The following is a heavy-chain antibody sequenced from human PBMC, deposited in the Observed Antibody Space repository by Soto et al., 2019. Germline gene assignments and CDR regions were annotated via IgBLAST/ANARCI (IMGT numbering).Heavy chain of an antibody. V-gene: IGHV3-23*01. CDR3: AKDSSLLWFGEVLCGPFDY. J-gene: IGHJ4*02. CDR1: GFTFSSYA. CDR2: ISGSGGST. D-gene: IGHD3-10*01. Sequence: EVQLLESGGGLVQPGGSLRLSCAASGFTFSSYAMSWVRQAPGKGLEWVSAISGSGGSTYYADSVKGRFTISRYNSKNTLYLQMNSLSAENTAVYYCAKDSSLLWFGEVLCGPFDYWGQGTLVTVSS.